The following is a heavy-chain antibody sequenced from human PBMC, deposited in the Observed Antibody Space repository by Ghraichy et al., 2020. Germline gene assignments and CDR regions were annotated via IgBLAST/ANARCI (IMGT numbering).Heavy chain of an antibody. J-gene: IGHJ3*02. CDR1: GGSISSYY. D-gene: IGHD2-15*01. Sequence: SETLSLTCTVSGGSISSYYWSWIRQPPGKGLEWIGYIYYSGSTNYNPSLKSRVTISVDTSKNQFSLKLSSVTAADTAVDYCARLGYCSGGSCFVDIWGQGTMVTVSS. CDR3: ARLGYCSGGSCFVDI. CDR2: IYYSGST. V-gene: IGHV4-59*08.